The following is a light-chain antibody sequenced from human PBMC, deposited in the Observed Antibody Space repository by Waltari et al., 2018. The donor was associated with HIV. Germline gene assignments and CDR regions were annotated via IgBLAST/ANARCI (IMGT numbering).Light chain of an antibody. V-gene: IGLV1-47*01. CDR1: SSNIGHNY. CDR2: RNS. J-gene: IGLJ3*02. Sequence: QSALTQPPSTSGTPGQTVTIPCSGSSSNIGHNYVSWYPPLPGTAPKLLLYRNSQRPSGVRDRFSGSKSGTSASLAINDLRSEDEAEYHCATWDDSLSGWVFGGGTNLTVL. CDR3: ATWDDSLSGWV.